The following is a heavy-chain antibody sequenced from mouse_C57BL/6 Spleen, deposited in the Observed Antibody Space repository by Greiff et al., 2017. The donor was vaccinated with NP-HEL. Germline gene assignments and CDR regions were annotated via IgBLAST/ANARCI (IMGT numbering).Heavy chain of an antibody. CDR2: ISDGGSYT. D-gene: IGHD3-1*01. CDR3: ARDRGDGRDWYFDV. V-gene: IGHV5-4*01. Sequence: EVKVVESGGGLVKPGGSLKLSCAASGFTFSSYAMSWVRQTPEKRLEWVATISDGGSYTYYPDNVKGRFTISRDNAKNNLYLQMSHLKSEDTAMYYCARDRGDGRDWYFDVWGTGTTVTVSS. CDR1: GFTFSSYA. J-gene: IGHJ1*03.